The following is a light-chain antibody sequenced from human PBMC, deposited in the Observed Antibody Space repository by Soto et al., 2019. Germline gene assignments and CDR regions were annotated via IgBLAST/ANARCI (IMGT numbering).Light chain of an antibody. Sequence: EIVLTQSPATLSLSPGERATLSCRASQSVSSYLVCYQQKPGQAPRLLIYDASNRGTGIPARFSGSGSGTDFTLTISSLEPEDFAVYYCQQRSTWLPFGEGTKVEIQ. CDR2: DAS. CDR3: QQRSTWLP. CDR1: QSVSSY. J-gene: IGKJ4*01. V-gene: IGKV3-11*01.